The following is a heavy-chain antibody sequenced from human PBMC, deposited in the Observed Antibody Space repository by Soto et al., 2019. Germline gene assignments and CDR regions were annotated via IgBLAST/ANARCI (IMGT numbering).Heavy chain of an antibody. J-gene: IGHJ1*01. CDR2: ISGSGYTI. D-gene: IGHD3-16*01. CDR1: GFTFSDYY. V-gene: IGHV3-11*01. CDR3: ARSMFTFGGVIPL. Sequence: PGGSLRLSCAASGFTFSDYYMNWIRQAPGKGLEWVSYISGSGYTIYYADSVKGRFTISRDNAKNSLFLQMNSLRAEDTAVYYCARSMFTFGGVIPLWGQGTLVTVSS.